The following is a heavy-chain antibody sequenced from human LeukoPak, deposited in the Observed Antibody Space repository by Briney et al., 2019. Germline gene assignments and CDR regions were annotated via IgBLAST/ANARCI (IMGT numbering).Heavy chain of an antibody. CDR2: ISYDGSNK. CDR1: GFTFSSYA. D-gene: IGHD3-10*02. Sequence: GRSLRLSCAASGFTFSSYAMHWVRQAPGKGLEWVAVISYDGSNKYYADSVKGRFTISRDNSKNTLYLQMNSLRAEDTAVYYCARDYVLQAFDIWGQGTMVTVSS. J-gene: IGHJ3*02. CDR3: ARDYVLQAFDI. V-gene: IGHV3-30-3*01.